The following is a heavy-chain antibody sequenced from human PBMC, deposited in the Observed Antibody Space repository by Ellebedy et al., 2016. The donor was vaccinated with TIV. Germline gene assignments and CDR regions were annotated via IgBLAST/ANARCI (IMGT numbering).Heavy chain of an antibody. Sequence: GESLKIPCTAPGFTFGDYAMSWFRPAPGQGLLWVGFIRSKAYGGTTEYAASVKGRFTISRDDSKSIAYLQMKSLKTEDTAVYYCTRGLGYCSSTSCRYNWFDPWGKGTLVTVSS. D-gene: IGHD2-2*01. CDR1: GFTFGDYA. CDR2: IRSKAYGGTT. J-gene: IGHJ5*02. V-gene: IGHV3-49*03. CDR3: TRGLGYCSSTSCRYNWFDP.